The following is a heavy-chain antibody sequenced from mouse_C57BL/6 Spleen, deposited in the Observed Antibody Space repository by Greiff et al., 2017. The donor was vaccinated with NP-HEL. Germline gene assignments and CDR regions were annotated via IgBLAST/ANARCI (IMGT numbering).Heavy chain of an antibody. J-gene: IGHJ4*01. D-gene: IGHD3-3*01. CDR3: ARKRDVYYYAMDY. V-gene: IGHV5-17*01. CDR1: GFTFSDYG. Sequence: DVQLQESGGGLVKPGGSLKLSCAASGFTFSDYGMHWVRQAPEKGLEWVAYISSGSSTIYYADTVKGRFTISRDNAKNTLFLQMTSLRSEDTAMYYCARKRDVYYYAMDYWGQGTSVTVSS. CDR2: ISSGSSTI.